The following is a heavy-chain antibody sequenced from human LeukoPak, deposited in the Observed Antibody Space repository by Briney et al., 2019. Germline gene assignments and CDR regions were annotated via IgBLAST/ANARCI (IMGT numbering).Heavy chain of an antibody. V-gene: IGHV4-39*01. J-gene: IGHJ4*02. CDR2: IYYSGST. D-gene: IGHD3-16*02. CDR1: GGSISSSSYY. CDR3: ARSVLSVWGSYRYFDY. Sequence: SETLSLTCTVSGGSISSSSYYWRWIRQPPGKGLEWIGSIYYSGSTYYNPSLKSRVTISVDTSKNQFSLKLSSVTAADTAVYYCARSVLSVWGSYRYFDYWGQGTLVTVSS.